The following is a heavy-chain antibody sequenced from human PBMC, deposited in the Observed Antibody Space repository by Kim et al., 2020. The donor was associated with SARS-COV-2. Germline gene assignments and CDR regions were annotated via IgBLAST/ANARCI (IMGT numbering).Heavy chain of an antibody. CDR1: GDRFSSAIVA. CDR2: TYYRSKWYN. V-gene: IGHV6-1*01. CDR3: ARDHQYSIDY. D-gene: IGHD4-4*01. Sequence: SQTLSLTCAISGDRFSSAIVAWNCIRQSPSRGLEWLGRTYYRSKWYNDYAVSVKSRITISPDTSKNQFSLQLNSVAPEDTAVYYCARDHQYSIDYWGQGTLVTVSS. J-gene: IGHJ4*02.